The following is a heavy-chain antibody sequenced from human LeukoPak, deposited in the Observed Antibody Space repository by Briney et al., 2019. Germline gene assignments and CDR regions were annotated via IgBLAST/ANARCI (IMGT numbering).Heavy chain of an antibody. Sequence: GGSLRLSCAASGFTFSSYGMHWGRQAPGKGLEWVAFIRYDGSNKYYADSVKGRFTISRDNSKNTLYLQMNSLRAEDTAVYYCAKEAQRSVEAKDYWGQGTLVTVSS. D-gene: IGHD1-26*01. J-gene: IGHJ4*02. CDR2: IRYDGSNK. V-gene: IGHV3-30*02. CDR1: GFTFSSYG. CDR3: AKEAQRSVEAKDY.